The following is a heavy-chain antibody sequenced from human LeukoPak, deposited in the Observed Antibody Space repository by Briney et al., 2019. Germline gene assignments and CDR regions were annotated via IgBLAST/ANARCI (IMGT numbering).Heavy chain of an antibody. CDR2: IYSSGST. CDR3: ARGSKDSTWPGGYFDL. D-gene: IGHD6-13*01. V-gene: IGHV4-59*01. CDR1: GGSISSFY. J-gene: IGHJ2*01. Sequence: PSETLSLTCTVSGGSISSFYWSWVRQTPGEGLECIGYIYSSGSTNYNSSLKSRVTMSVDTSNNQFSLKLNSATAADTAVYYCARGSKDSTWPGGYFDLWGRGTLVTVSS.